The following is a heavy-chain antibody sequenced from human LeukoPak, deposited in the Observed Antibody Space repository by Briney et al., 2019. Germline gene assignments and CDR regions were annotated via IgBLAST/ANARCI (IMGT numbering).Heavy chain of an antibody. D-gene: IGHD6-19*01. CDR2: INHSGST. Sequence: SETLSLTCAVYGGSFSGYYWSWIRQPPGKGLEWIGEINHSGSTNYNPSLKSRVTISVDTSKNQFSLKLSSVTAADTAVYYCARGAVAEGSDYWGQGTLVTVPS. CDR3: ARGAVAEGSDY. CDR1: GGSFSGYY. V-gene: IGHV4-34*01. J-gene: IGHJ4*02.